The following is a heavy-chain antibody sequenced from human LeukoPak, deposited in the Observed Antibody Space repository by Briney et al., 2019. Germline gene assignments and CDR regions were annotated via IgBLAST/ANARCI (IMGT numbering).Heavy chain of an antibody. CDR2: INPNSGGT. CDR1: GYTFTGYY. D-gene: IGHD6-6*01. V-gene: IGHV1-2*02. Sequence: GASVKVSCKASGYTFTGYYMHWVRQAPGRGLECMGWINPNSGGTNYAPKFQGRVTMTRDTSISTAYMELSRLRSDDTAVYYCARVSTGGYSSSAYWGPGTLVTVSA. CDR3: ARVSTGGYSSSAY. J-gene: IGHJ4*02.